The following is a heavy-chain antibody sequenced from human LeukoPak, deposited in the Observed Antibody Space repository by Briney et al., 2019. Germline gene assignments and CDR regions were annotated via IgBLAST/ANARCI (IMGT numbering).Heavy chain of an antibody. CDR3: ARDAGGSYLYFDY. V-gene: IGHV3-30*19. CDR1: GFIFSSYG. D-gene: IGHD1-26*01. CDR2: ISYDGSNK. Sequence: GGSLRLSCAASGFIFSSYGMHWVRQAPGKGLEWVAVISYDGSNKYYADSVKGRFTISRDNSKNTLYLQMNSLRAEDTAVYYCARDAGGSYLYFDYWGQGTLVTVSS. J-gene: IGHJ4*02.